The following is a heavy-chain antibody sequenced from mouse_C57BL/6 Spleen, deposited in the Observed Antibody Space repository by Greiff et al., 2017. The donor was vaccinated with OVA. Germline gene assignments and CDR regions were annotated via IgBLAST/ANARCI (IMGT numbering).Heavy chain of an antibody. J-gene: IGHJ4*01. D-gene: IGHD2-5*01. CDR1: GFTFSSYA. Sequence: EVMLVESGGGLVKPGGSLKLSCAASGFTFSSYAMSWVRQTPEKRLEWVATISDGGSYTYYPDNVKGRFTISRDNAKNNLYLQMSHLKSEDTAMDYCARDYSNAYYAMDDWGQGTSVTVSS. CDR3: ARDYSNAYYAMDD. CDR2: ISDGGSYT. V-gene: IGHV5-4*01.